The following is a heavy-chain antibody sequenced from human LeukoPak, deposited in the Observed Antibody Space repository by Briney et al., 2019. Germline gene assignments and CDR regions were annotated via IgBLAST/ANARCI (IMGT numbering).Heavy chain of an antibody. CDR3: ATHRPLYCSSTSCQPDY. Sequence: ASVKVSCKASGYTFTSYGISWVRQAPGQGLEWMGWISAYNGNTNYAQKLQGSVTMTTDTSTSTAYMELRSLRSDDTAVYYCATHRPLYCSSTSCQPDYWGQGTLVTVSS. J-gene: IGHJ4*02. CDR2: ISAYNGNT. D-gene: IGHD2-2*01. CDR1: GYTFTSYG. V-gene: IGHV1-18*01.